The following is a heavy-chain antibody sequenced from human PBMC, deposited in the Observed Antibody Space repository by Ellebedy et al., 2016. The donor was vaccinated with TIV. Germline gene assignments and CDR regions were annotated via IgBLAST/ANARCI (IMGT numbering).Heavy chain of an antibody. CDR2: IMQDGSKK. CDR1: GFTISTYW. Sequence: GGSLRLSXEGSGFTISTYWMTWVRQAPGKGLEWVANIMQDGSKKYYVDSVKGRFTISRDNAKNSLYLQMNSLRAEDTAVYYCAREIGGGNYRWGQGTLVTVSS. D-gene: IGHD4-23*01. V-gene: IGHV3-7*01. J-gene: IGHJ4*02. CDR3: AREIGGGNYR.